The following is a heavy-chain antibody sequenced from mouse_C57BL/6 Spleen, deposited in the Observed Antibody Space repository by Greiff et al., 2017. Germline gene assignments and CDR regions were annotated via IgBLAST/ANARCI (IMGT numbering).Heavy chain of an antibody. Sequence: EVKLVESGGGLVKPGGSLKLSCAASGFTFSNYAMSWVRQTPEKRLEWVATISDGGSYTYYPDNVKGRFTISRDNAKNNLYLQMSHLKSEDTAMYYCARDRVAKYFDVWGTGTTVTVSS. CDR2: ISDGGSYT. CDR3: ARDRVAKYFDV. D-gene: IGHD1-1*02. V-gene: IGHV5-4*01. CDR1: GFTFSNYA. J-gene: IGHJ1*03.